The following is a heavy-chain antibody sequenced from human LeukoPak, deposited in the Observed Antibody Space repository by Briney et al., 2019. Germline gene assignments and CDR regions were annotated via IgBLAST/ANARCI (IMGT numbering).Heavy chain of an antibody. J-gene: IGHJ4*02. V-gene: IGHV1-69*13. CDR3: AREWGLESSGYYYAY. CDR2: ITPIFGTA. D-gene: IGHD3-22*01. Sequence: GASVKVSCKASGYTFTGYYMHWVRQAPGQGLEWMGGITPIFGTANFAQKFQGRVSITADESTSTAFMELSSLRSEDTAVYYCAREWGLESSGYYYAYWGQGTLVTVSS. CDR1: GYTFTGYY.